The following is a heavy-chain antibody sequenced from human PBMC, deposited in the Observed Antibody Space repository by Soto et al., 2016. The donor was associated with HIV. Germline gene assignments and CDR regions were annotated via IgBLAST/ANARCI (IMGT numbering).Heavy chain of an antibody. CDR2: IRARTDGGAV. Sequence: EVQLVESGGDLVKPGGSLRLSCAASGFSFSNAWMTWVRQTPGKGLEWVGRIRARTDGGAVDYVDSVKGRFTISRDDSKNMLFLQMNSLKTEDTAVYYCCTGGYYSGTGLIWRLQYYFDNWGQGTLVTVSS. J-gene: IGHJ4*02. CDR1: GFSFSNAW. D-gene: IGHD3-10*01. CDR3: CTGGYYSGTGLIWRLQYYFDN. V-gene: IGHV3-15*01.